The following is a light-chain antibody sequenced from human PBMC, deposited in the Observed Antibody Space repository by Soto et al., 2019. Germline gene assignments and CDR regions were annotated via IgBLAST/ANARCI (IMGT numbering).Light chain of an antibody. V-gene: IGKV3-15*01. J-gene: IGKJ4*01. CDR3: QQYNNWPLT. Sequence: EILMTHSPATLSVSPGERATLSCRASQNVRSNLAWYQHKPGQAPRLLIYDASTRATGIPARFSGSGSRTEFTLTISSLQSEDFAIYYCQQYNNWPLTFGGGNKVEIK. CDR1: QNVRSN. CDR2: DAS.